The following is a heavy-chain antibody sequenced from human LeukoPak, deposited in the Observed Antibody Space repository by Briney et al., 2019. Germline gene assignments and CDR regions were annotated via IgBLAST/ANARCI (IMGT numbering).Heavy chain of an antibody. J-gene: IGHJ5*02. Sequence: RSSETLSLTCKVSGDSVSSDSYYWSRIRQPPGQGPEWIGYIHNSGSTKYNASLKSRLTISVGTSKNQFSLEVTSVTAADTAVYYCARTNYGDYNWFDPWGQGTLVTVSS. D-gene: IGHD4-17*01. V-gene: IGHV4-61*01. CDR3: ARTNYGDYNWFDP. CDR1: GDSVSSDSYY. CDR2: IHNSGST.